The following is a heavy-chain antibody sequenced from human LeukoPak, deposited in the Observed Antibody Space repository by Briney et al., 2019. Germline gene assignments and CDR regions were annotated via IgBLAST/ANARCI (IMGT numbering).Heavy chain of an antibody. CDR3: ARDRLPAVASTNYFEY. CDR2: ISGKT. CDR1: GYTFTSFG. V-gene: IGHV1-18*01. D-gene: IGHD4-11*01. Sequence: GASVKVSCKGSGYTFTSFGINWVRQAPGQGLEWMGWISGKTNYAQKFQGRVTMTTDTSTSTAYMELRSLRSDDTAVYYCARDRLPAVASTNYFEYWGQGTLVTVSS. J-gene: IGHJ4*02.